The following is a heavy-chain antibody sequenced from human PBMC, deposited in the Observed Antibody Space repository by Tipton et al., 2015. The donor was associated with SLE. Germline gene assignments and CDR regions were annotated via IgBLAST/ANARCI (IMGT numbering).Heavy chain of an antibody. CDR2: IYYSGST. Sequence: LRLSCTVSGGSISSYYWSWIRQPPGKGLEWIGYIYYSGSTNYNPSLKSRVTISVDTSKNQFSLKLSSLTAADTAVYYCARERGTPYYFDYWGQGTLVTVPS. V-gene: IGHV4-59*01. CDR1: GGSISSYY. D-gene: IGHD3-16*01. CDR3: ARERGTPYYFDY. J-gene: IGHJ4*02.